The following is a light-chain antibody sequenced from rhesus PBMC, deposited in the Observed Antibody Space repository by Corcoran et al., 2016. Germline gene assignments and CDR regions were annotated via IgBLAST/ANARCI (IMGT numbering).Light chain of an antibody. Sequence: DIQMTQSPSSLSASVGDTVTITCRASQGISSYLNWFQQKPGNAPKLLVYAESSLESGVPSRFSGSGSGTEFTLTISSLQPADFAAYYCLQHTSYPFTFGPGTKLDIK. J-gene: IGKJ3*01. CDR1: QGISSY. CDR3: LQHTSYPFT. V-gene: IGKV1-28*01. CDR2: AES.